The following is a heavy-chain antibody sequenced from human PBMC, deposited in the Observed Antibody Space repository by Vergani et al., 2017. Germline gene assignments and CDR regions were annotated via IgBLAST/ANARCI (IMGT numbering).Heavy chain of an antibody. Sequence: EVQLVQSGAEVKKSGESLKIFCQGSGYSFTRYWIGWVRQMPGKGLEWMGVINPEDSDTRYSPSFQGQVTISADKSIRTAYLQWSSLKASDTAMYDCARQEGYNTLSFDYWGQGTQVTVSS. J-gene: IGHJ4*02. D-gene: IGHD5-24*01. CDR2: INPEDSDT. V-gene: IGHV5-51*01. CDR3: ARQEGYNTLSFDY. CDR1: GYSFTRYW.